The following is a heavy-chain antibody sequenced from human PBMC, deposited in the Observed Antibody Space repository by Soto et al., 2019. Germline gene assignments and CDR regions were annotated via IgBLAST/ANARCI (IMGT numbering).Heavy chain of an antibody. V-gene: IGHV1-58*01. CDR3: ATHREGATYXXDY. CDR2: IVVGSGNT. CDR1: TFTFTSSA. Sequence: QMQLVQSGPEVRKPGTSVKVSCKASTFTFTSSAVQWVRQARGQRLEWIGWIVVGSGNTKYAQNFQERFTITRDMSSGTAYLELSSLRSXXXXXYYCATHREGATYXXDYWGQGTLLXVSX. J-gene: IGHJ4*02. D-gene: IGHD1-26*01.